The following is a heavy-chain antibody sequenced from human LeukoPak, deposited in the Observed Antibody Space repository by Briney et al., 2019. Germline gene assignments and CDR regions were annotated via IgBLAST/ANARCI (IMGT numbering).Heavy chain of an antibody. CDR3: ARVSYYDSSGYLFDY. Sequence: SETLSLTCAVYGGSFSGYYWSWIRQPPGKGLEWIGEINHSGSTNYNPSLKSRVTISVDTSKNQFSLKLSSVTAADTAVYYCARVSYYDSSGYLFDYWGQGTLVTVSS. J-gene: IGHJ4*02. V-gene: IGHV4-34*01. CDR2: INHSGST. CDR1: GGSFSGYY. D-gene: IGHD3-22*01.